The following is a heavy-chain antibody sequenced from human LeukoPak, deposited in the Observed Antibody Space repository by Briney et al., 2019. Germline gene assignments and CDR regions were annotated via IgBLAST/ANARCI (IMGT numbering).Heavy chain of an antibody. CDR3: AKYYTNYYYNGMDV. J-gene: IGHJ6*02. CDR1: GFTFSSYA. Sequence: PGGSLRLSCAVSGFTFSSYAMRWVRQAPGKGLEWVSTISDSAGFTYHADSVRGRFTISRDNSKNTLYLQMNSLRAEDTAVYYCAKYYTNYYYNGMDVWGQGTTVTVSS. CDR2: ISDSAGFT. V-gene: IGHV3-23*01. D-gene: IGHD2/OR15-2a*01.